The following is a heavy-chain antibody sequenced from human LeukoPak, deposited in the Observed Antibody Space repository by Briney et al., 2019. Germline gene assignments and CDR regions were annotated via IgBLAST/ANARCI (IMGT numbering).Heavy chain of an antibody. V-gene: IGHV4-30-4*08. CDR1: GGSISRGDYY. CDR3: ARDDDFWSGYHIGAFDI. CDR2: NYYSRST. Sequence: SQTLSLTCTVSGGSISRGDYYWSWIRQPPGKCLEWTGYNYYSRSTYYTTSLKRRVRMSVSTSKEKFSHKLSSVTAADTAVYYCARDDDFWSGYHIGAFDIWGQGTMVTVSS. D-gene: IGHD3-3*01. J-gene: IGHJ3*02.